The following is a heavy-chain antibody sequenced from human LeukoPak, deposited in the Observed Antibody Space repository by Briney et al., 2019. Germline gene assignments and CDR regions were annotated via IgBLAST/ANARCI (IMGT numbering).Heavy chain of an antibody. V-gene: IGHV3-30-3*02. CDR2: ISYDGSNK. J-gene: IGHJ4*02. D-gene: IGHD3-10*01. CDR3: AKFGSGYFGSGSRGTD. Sequence: GGSLRLSCAASGFTFSSYAMHWVRQAPGKGLEWVAVISYDGSNKYYADSVKGRFTISRDNSKNTLYLQMNSLRAEDTAVYYCAKFGSGYFGSGSRGTDWGQGTLVTVSS. CDR1: GFTFSSYA.